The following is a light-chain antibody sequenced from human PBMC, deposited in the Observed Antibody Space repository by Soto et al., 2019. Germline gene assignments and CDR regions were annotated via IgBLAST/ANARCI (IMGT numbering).Light chain of an antibody. CDR1: QSVSRN. V-gene: IGKV3-15*01. Sequence: EIVMTQSPATLSVSPGERATLSCRASQSVSRNLAWYQQKPGQAPGVLIYGASARATGIPARFSGSGSGTEFTLAIGRRQYEDFAVYYCQHVDSSTITFGQGTRLEIK. CDR3: QHVDSSTIT. J-gene: IGKJ5*01. CDR2: GAS.